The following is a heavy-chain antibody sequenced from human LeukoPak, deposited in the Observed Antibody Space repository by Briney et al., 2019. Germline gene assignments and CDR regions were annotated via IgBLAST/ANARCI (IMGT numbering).Heavy chain of an antibody. CDR1: GYTFTGYY. D-gene: IGHD6-19*01. CDR2: INPNSGGT. Sequence: ASVKVSCKASGYTFTGYYMHWVRQAPGQGLEWMGWINPNSGGTNYAQKFQGRVTMTRDTYISTAYMELSRLRSDDTAVYYCARDRAVAGGVADYFQHWGQGTLVTVSS. J-gene: IGHJ1*01. V-gene: IGHV1-2*02. CDR3: ARDRAVAGGVADYFQH.